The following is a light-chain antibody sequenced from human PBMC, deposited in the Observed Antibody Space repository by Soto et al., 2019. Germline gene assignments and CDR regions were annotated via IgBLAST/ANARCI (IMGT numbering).Light chain of an antibody. CDR1: QRISTY. CDR2: DAS. CDR3: QQASSFPLT. Sequence: DIQMTQSPSSLSASVGDRVTITCRASQRISTYLNWYQQKPGEAPKLLIYDASSLQSGVPSRFSGSGSETDFTLSITSLQPEDFATYYCQQASSFPLTFGGGTKVDIK. V-gene: IGKV1-39*01. J-gene: IGKJ4*01.